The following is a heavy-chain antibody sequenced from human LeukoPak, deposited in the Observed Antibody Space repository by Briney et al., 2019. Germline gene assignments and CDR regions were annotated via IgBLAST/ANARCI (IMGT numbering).Heavy chain of an antibody. CDR3: AREGLSIVGVPAAMYAFDI. V-gene: IGHV4-4*07. J-gene: IGHJ3*02. Sequence: SETLSLTCTVSGASISNYYWSWLRQPAGNGLEWIVSIYISESTNYNPSLKSRVTMSVDTSKNQFSLKLRSVTAADTAVYYCAREGLSIVGVPAAMYAFDIWGQGTMVTVSS. D-gene: IGHD2-2*01. CDR2: IYISEST. CDR1: GASISNYY.